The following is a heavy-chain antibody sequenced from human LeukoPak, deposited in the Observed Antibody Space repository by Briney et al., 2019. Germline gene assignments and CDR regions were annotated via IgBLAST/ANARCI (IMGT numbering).Heavy chain of an antibody. V-gene: IGHV4-34*01. Sequence: SETLSLTCAVYGGSFSGYYWSWIRQPPGKGLEWIGEINHSGSTNYNPSLKSRVTISVDTSKNQFSLKLSSVTAADTAVYYCARSQGAAHPRGSFDYWGQGTLVTVSS. CDR2: INHSGST. CDR1: GGSFSGYY. J-gene: IGHJ4*02. CDR3: ARSQGAAHPRGSFDY. D-gene: IGHD6-6*01.